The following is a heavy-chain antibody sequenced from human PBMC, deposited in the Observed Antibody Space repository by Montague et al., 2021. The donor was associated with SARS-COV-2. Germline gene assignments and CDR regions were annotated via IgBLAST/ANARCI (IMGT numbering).Heavy chain of an antibody. V-gene: IGHV4-34*01. CDR3: ARLRDGVVPSPILGIGPYFTYYYMDV. CDR1: GGSFSRYY. Sequence: SETLSLTCAVHGGSFSRYYWNWIRQSPGKGLEWIGEINHGGNTNYNPSLKNRLTISADTSKNQFSLKLTSVAATDTAVYYCARLRDGVVPSPILGIGPYFTYYYMDVWGKGTTVTVSS. CDR2: INHGGNT. D-gene: IGHD2-15*01. J-gene: IGHJ6*03.